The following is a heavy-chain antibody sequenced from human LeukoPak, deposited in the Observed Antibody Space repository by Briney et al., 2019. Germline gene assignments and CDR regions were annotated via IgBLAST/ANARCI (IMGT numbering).Heavy chain of an antibody. CDR1: GGSISSGDYY. V-gene: IGHV4-30-4*08. J-gene: IGHJ3*02. Sequence: SETLSLTCTVSGGSISSGDYYWSWIRQPPGKGLEWIGYIYYSGSTYYNPSLKSRVTISVDTSKNQFSLKLSSVTAADTAVYYCARVGYDSSGQHAFAIWGQGTMVTVSS. CDR3: ARVGYDSSGQHAFAI. D-gene: IGHD3-22*01. CDR2: IYYSGST.